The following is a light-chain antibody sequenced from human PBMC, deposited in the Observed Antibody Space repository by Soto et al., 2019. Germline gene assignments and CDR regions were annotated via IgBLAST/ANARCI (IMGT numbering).Light chain of an antibody. CDR1: QSVSSY. CDR3: QQRSNWPPMYT. Sequence: EIVLTQSPATLSLSPGERATLSCRASQSVSSYLAWYQQKPGQAPRLLIYDASNRATGIPARFSGSGSGTDFTLTISSLEPEDFAVYYWQQRSNWPPMYTFGQGTKLELK. CDR2: DAS. J-gene: IGKJ2*01. V-gene: IGKV3-11*01.